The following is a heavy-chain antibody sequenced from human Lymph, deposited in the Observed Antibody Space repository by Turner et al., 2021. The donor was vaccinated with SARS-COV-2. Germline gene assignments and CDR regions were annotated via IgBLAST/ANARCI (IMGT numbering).Heavy chain of an antibody. J-gene: IGHJ6*02. CDR3: ARDVERYNDFWSGYSGGYGLDV. D-gene: IGHD3-3*01. CDR2: INPNSGGT. Sequence: QVHLVQSGAEVKKPGTSVKASCTASGYTFTGYYMHWVRQAPGQGLEWMGWINPNSGGTNYAQKFQGRVTMTRDTSISTAYMELSRLRSDDTAVYYCARDVERYNDFWSGYSGGYGLDVWGQGTTVTVSS. V-gene: IGHV1-2*02. CDR1: GYTFTGYY.